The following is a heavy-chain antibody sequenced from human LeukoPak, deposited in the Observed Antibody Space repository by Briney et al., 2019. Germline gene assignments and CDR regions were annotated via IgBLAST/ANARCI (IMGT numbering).Heavy chain of an antibody. V-gene: IGHV1-69*13. CDR3: AREIAPINYYDSSGYSDY. Sequence: ASVKVSCKASGGTFSSYAISWVRQAPGQGLEWMGGIIPIFGTANYAQKFQGRVTITADESTSTAYMELSSLRSEDTAVYYCAREIAPINYYDSSGYSDYWGQGTLVTVSS. CDR2: IIPIFGTA. D-gene: IGHD3-22*01. J-gene: IGHJ4*02. CDR1: GGTFSSYA.